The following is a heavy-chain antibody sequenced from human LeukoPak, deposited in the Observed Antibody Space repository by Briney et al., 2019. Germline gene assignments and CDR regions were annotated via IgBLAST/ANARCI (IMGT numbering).Heavy chain of an antibody. V-gene: IGHV3-21*01. CDR3: ARDWGSSYGAYNWFDP. CDR2: ISSSSSYI. CDR1: GFTFSSYS. J-gene: IGHJ5*02. Sequence: GGSLRLSCAASGFTFSSYSMNWVRQAPGKGLEWVSSISSSSSYIYYADSVKGRFTISRDNAKNSLYLQMNSLRAEDTAVYYCARDWGSSYGAYNWFDPWGQGTLVTVSS. D-gene: IGHD6-13*01.